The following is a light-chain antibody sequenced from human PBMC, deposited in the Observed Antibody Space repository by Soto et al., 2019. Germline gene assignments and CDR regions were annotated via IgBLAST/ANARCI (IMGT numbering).Light chain of an antibody. V-gene: IGKV3D-20*01. Sequence: EIVLTQSPATLSLSPGERAALSCEASQSVSSSYLAWYQQKPGLAPRLLIYDASSRATGIPDRFSGSGSGTDFTLTLSRLEPEDFAVYYCQQYGSSPYTFGQGTKLEIK. J-gene: IGKJ2*01. CDR2: DAS. CDR1: QSVSSSY. CDR3: QQYGSSPYT.